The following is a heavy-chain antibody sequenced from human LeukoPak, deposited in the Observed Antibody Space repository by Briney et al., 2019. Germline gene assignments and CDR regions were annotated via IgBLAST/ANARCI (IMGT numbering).Heavy chain of an antibody. CDR3: ARDVAKWGRWPDY. D-gene: IGHD7-27*01. CDR1: GFTFSSYG. CDR2: IWYDGINE. V-gene: IGHV3-33*01. Sequence: GGSLRLSRAASGFTFSSYGMHWVRQAPGRGLEWVAVIWYDGINEYYADSVKGRFTVSRDNANNTLYLQMNSLRADDTAVYFCARDVAKWGRWPDYWGQGTLVTVSP. J-gene: IGHJ4*02.